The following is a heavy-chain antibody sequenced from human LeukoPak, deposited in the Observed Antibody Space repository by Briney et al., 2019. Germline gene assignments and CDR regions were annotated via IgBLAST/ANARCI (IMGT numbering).Heavy chain of an antibody. CDR3: XRAXXXGVIVXXNXDNYYYYYYMDV. Sequence: GGSLRLSCAASGFTFSTYSMNWVRQAPGRGLEWVSYISSSSNTVYYADSVKGRFTISRDNAKNSLYLQMSSLRGEETAWYYCXRAXXXGVIVXXNXDNYYYYYYMDVWGKGTTVTVSS. CDR2: ISSSSNTV. J-gene: IGHJ6*03. D-gene: IGHD3-16*02. CDR1: GFTFSTYS. V-gene: IGHV3-48*01.